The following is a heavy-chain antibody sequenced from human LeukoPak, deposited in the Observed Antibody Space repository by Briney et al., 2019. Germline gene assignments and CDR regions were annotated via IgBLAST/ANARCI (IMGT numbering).Heavy chain of an antibody. CDR3: AKGSASNYNDAFDI. J-gene: IGHJ3*02. CDR2: IRGGGGVT. D-gene: IGHD3-10*01. Sequence: GGSLRLSCAASGFTFDNYAMNWVRQAPGKGLEWLAYIRGGGGVTRYSDSVKDRFTISRDNSKNTLYLQMNSLRAEDTAIYYCAKGSASNYNDAFDIWGQGKMFTVFS. V-gene: IGHV3-23*01. CDR1: GFTFDNYA.